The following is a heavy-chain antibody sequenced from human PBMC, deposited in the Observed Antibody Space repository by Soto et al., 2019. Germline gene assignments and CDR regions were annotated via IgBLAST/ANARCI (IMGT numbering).Heavy chain of an antibody. D-gene: IGHD5-18*01. CDR1: GGSISSSSYY. CDR2: IYYSGST. J-gene: IGHJ4*02. Sequence: SETLSLTCTVSGGSISSSSYYWGWIRQPPGKGLEWIGSIYYSGSTYYNPSLKSRVTISVDTSKNQFSLKLSSVTAADTAVYYCARLSPYSVDTELDYWGQGTLVTLSS. V-gene: IGHV4-39*01. CDR3: ARLSPYSVDTELDY.